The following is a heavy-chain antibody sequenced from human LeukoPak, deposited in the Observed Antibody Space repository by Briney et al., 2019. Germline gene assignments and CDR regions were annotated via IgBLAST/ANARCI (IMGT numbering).Heavy chain of an antibody. J-gene: IGHJ3*02. V-gene: IGHV4-59*01. CDR1: GDSSSYYY. D-gene: IGHD3-10*01. CDR2: INYSGIT. Sequence: PSETLSLTCTVSGDSSSYYYWSWIRQSPGKGLDWIGYINYSGITNYNPSLKSQATMSVDTSKNQLSLKVTSVTAADTAVYYCARGLWFGVPGAFDIWGQGTMVTVSS. CDR3: ARGLWFGVPGAFDI.